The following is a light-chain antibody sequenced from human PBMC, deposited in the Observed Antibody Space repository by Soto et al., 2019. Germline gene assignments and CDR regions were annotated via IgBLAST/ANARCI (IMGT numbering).Light chain of an antibody. CDR1: QSVSIY. Sequence: EIVLAQSPATLSLSPVERASLSCRASQSVSIYLAWYQQKPGQAPRLLIYDASNRATGIPARFSGSGSGTDFTLTISSLEPEDFAVYYCQQRSNWPPKITFGQGTRLAIK. CDR2: DAS. CDR3: QQRSNWPPKIT. V-gene: IGKV3-11*01. J-gene: IGKJ5*01.